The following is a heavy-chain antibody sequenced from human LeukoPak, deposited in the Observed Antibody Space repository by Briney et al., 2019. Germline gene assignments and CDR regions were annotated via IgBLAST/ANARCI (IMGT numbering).Heavy chain of an antibody. Sequence: ASVKVSCKVSGYTLTELSMHWVQQAPGKGLEWMGGFDPEDGETIYAQKFQGRVTMTENTSTDTAYMELSSLRSEDTAVYYCATLDPRIVGATKFSYFDYWGQGTLVTVSS. J-gene: IGHJ4*02. CDR3: ATLDPRIVGATKFSYFDY. V-gene: IGHV1-24*01. D-gene: IGHD1-26*01. CDR1: GYTLTELS. CDR2: FDPEDGET.